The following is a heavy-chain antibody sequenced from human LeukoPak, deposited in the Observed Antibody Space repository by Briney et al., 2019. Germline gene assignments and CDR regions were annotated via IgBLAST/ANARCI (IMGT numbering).Heavy chain of an antibody. D-gene: IGHD3/OR15-3a*01. V-gene: IGHV3-33*05. Sequence: SCKASGYTFTSYYMHWVRQAPGKGLEWVTFISYDGSNEYYADSVKGRFTISRDSSKNTLYLQMNSLRAEDTALYYCVRNEATAGLSFWGQGTLVAVSS. J-gene: IGHJ4*02. CDR2: ISYDGSNE. CDR1: GYTFTSYY. CDR3: VRNEATAGLSF.